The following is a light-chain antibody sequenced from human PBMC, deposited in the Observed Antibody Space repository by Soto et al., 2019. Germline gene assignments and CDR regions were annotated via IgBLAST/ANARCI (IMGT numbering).Light chain of an antibody. CDR2: EVT. J-gene: IGLJ2*01. CDR3: SSYAGSNNLV. V-gene: IGLV2-8*01. Sequence: QSALTQPPSASGSPGQSVTISCTGTSSDVGGYNYVSWYQHHPGKAPTLMIYEVTKRPSGVPDRFSGSKSGNTASLTVSGLQADDEADYYCSSYAGSNNLVFGGGTKLTVL. CDR1: SSDVGGYNY.